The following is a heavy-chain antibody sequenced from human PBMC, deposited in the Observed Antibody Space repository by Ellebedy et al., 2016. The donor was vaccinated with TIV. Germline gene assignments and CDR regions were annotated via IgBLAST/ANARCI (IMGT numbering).Heavy chain of an antibody. CDR2: INHSGST. D-gene: IGHD6-19*01. Sequence: ESLKISCAASGFTFSSYGMHWVRQPPGKGLEWIGEINHSGSTNYNPSLKSRVTISVDTSKNQFSLKLSSVTAADTAVYYCARWSPVAGTFDYWGQGTLVTVSS. CDR1: GFTFSSYG. V-gene: IGHV4-34*01. J-gene: IGHJ4*02. CDR3: ARWSPVAGTFDY.